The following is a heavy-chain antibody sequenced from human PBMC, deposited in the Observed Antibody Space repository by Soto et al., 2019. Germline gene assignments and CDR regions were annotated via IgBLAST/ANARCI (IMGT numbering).Heavy chain of an antibody. Sequence: KPSATLSLTCTVSGDSIKHYYWNWIRQPPGKGLEWIGYIYYSGATNYNPSLKSRVTISKNQFSLKLTSVTAADTAVYYCVRGETKAHFDSWGQGILVTVSS. CDR1: GDSIKHYY. V-gene: IGHV4-59*01. CDR2: IYYSGAT. CDR3: VRGETKAHFDS. D-gene: IGHD3-16*01. J-gene: IGHJ4*02.